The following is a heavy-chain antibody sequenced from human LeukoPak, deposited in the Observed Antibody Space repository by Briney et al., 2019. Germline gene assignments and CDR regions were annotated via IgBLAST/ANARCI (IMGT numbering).Heavy chain of an antibody. D-gene: IGHD6-19*01. J-gene: IGHJ3*02. CDR3: VRDGMGGTPNAFEM. CDR1: GFFFSIYT. CDR2: ILHDGSDK. V-gene: IGHV3-30*07. Sequence: GGSLRLSCAASGFFFSIYTMDWVRQAPGKGLEWLALILHDGSDKNYADSVNGRFPLSRHHSKNTMHLQMNRQTPKESTVNYCVRDGMGGTPNAFEMWGQGTMVTVSS.